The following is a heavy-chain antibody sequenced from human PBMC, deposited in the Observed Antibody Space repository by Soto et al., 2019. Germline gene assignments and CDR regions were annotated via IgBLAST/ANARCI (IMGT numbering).Heavy chain of an antibody. J-gene: IGHJ4*02. CDR2: IYWNDDK. Sequence: QITLKESGPTLVKPTETLTLTCTVSGFPLSARGVGVGWIRQPPGKALEWLAVIYWNDDKRYSPSLKSRLTISTDTSKNQVVLTMTNTDTVDTAKYYCAPSPWGSAPDYWGQGTLVTVSS. CDR1: GFPLSARGVG. D-gene: IGHD3-16*01. V-gene: IGHV2-5*01. CDR3: APSPWGSAPDY.